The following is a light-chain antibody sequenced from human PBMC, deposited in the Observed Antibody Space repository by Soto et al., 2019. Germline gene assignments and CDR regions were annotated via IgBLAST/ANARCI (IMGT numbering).Light chain of an antibody. J-gene: IGLJ1*01. CDR3: SSYTSSSTPYV. V-gene: IGLV2-14*01. Sequence: QSALTQPASVSGSPGQSITISCTGTSSDVGGYNYVSWYQQHPGKAPKLMIYEVSNRPSGVSNRLSGSKSGSTASLTISGLQAEDEADYYCSSYTSSSTPYVFGTGTKVTVL. CDR1: SSDVGGYNY. CDR2: EVS.